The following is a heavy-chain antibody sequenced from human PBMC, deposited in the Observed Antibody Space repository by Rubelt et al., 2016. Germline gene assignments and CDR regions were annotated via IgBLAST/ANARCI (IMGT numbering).Heavy chain of an antibody. D-gene: IGHD4-11*01. CDR3: ARAGVTTADAFDI. V-gene: IGHV3-30*04. J-gene: IGHJ3*02. Sequence: VQLVESGGGLVQPGGSLRLSCAASGFTVSSYAMHWVRQAPGKGLEWVAVISYDGSNKYYADSVKGRFTISIDNSKNTLYLQMNSLRAEDTAVYYCARAGVTTADAFDIWGQGTMVTVSS. CDR1: GFTVSSYA. CDR2: ISYDGSNK.